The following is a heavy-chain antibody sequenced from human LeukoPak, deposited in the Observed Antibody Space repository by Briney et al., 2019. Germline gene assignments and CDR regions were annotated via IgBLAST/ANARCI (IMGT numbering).Heavy chain of an antibody. CDR1: GGSISSSSYY. D-gene: IGHD6-19*01. Sequence: PSETLSLTCTVSGGSISSSSYYWGWIRQPPGKGLEWIGSIYYSGSTYYNPSLKSRVTISVDTSKNQFSLKLSSVTAADTAVYYCARLESSRYSSGWYWGQGTLVTVSS. J-gene: IGHJ4*02. CDR2: IYYSGST. CDR3: ARLESSRYSSGWY. V-gene: IGHV4-39*01.